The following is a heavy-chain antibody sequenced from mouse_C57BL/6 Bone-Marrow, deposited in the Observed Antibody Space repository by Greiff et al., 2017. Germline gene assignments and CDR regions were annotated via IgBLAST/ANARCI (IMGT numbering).Heavy chain of an antibody. CDR3: ARRWAY. CDR1: GYAFTNYL. CDR2: INPGSGGT. D-gene: IGHD1-1*02. Sequence: QVQLKESGAELVRPGTSVKVSCKASGYAFTNYLIEWVKQRPGQGLEWIGVINPGSGGTNYNEKFKGKATLTADKSSSTAYMQLSSLTSADSAVYFCARRWAYWGQGTLVTVSA. J-gene: IGHJ3*01. V-gene: IGHV1-54*01.